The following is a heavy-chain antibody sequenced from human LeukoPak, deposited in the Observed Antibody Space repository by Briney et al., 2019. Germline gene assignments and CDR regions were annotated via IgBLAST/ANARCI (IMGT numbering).Heavy chain of an antibody. CDR1: GFTFSSYA. J-gene: IGHJ6*02. Sequence: GGSLRLSCAASGFTFSSYAMHWVRQAPGKGLEWVAVISYDGSNKYYADSVKGRFTISRDNSKNTLYLQMNSLRAEGTAVYYCARDLGYSSSWSYYYYYGMDVWGQGTTVTVSS. D-gene: IGHD6-13*01. CDR2: ISYDGSNK. V-gene: IGHV3-30-3*01. CDR3: ARDLGYSSSWSYYYYYGMDV.